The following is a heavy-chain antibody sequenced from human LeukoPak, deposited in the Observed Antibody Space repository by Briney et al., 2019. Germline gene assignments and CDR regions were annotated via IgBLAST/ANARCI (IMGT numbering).Heavy chain of an antibody. V-gene: IGHV4-34*01. CDR3: ARGLPVAGFTDY. CDR2: INHSGST. CDR1: GGSFSGYY. D-gene: IGHD6-19*01. J-gene: IGHJ4*02. Sequence: SETLSLTCAVYGGSFSGYYWSWIRQPPGKGLEWIGEINHSGSTNYNPSLKSRVTISVDTSKNQFSLKLSSVIAADTAVYYCARGLPVAGFTDYWGQGTLVTVSS.